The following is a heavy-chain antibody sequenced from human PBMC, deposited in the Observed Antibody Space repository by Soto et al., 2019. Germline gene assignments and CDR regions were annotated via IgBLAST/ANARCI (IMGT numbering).Heavy chain of an antibody. CDR3: ARKNWIFGVYYYYGMDV. CDR2: INHSGST. Sequence: SETLSLTCAVYGGSISGYYWSWIRQPPGKGLEWIGEINHSGSTNYNPSLKSRVTISVDTSKNQFSLKLSSVTAADTAVYYCARKNWIFGVYYYYGMDVWGQGTTVTVSS. D-gene: IGHD3-3*01. J-gene: IGHJ6*02. V-gene: IGHV4-34*01. CDR1: GGSISGYY.